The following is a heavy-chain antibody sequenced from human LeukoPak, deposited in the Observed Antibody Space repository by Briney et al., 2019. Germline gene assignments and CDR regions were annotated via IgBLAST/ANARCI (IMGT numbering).Heavy chain of an antibody. Sequence: AASVKVSCKASGYTFTSYAMHWVRQAPGQRLEWMGWINAGNGNTKYSQKFQGRVTITRDTSASTAYMELSSLRSEDTAVYYCARDYYGSGSYLAYWGQGTLVTVSS. CDR1: GYTFTSYA. CDR3: ARDYYGSGSYLAY. D-gene: IGHD3-10*01. V-gene: IGHV1-3*01. J-gene: IGHJ4*02. CDR2: INAGNGNT.